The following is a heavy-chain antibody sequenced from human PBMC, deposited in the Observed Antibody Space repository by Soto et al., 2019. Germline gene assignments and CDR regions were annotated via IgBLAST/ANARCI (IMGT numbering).Heavy chain of an antibody. CDR3: ARDVRVPAATWGAYYYYYMDV. CDR1: GFTFSSYA. CDR2: ISSNGGST. D-gene: IGHD2-2*01. Sequence: GGSLRLSCAASGFTFSSYAMHWVRQAPGKGLEYVSAISSNGGSTYYANSVKGRFTISRDNSKNTLYLQMGSLRAEDMAVYYCARDVRVPAATWGAYYYYYMDVWGKGTTVTVSS. V-gene: IGHV3-64*01. J-gene: IGHJ6*03.